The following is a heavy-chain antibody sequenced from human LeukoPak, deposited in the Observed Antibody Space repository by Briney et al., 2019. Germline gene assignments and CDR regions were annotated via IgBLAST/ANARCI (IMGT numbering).Heavy chain of an antibody. J-gene: IGHJ4*02. CDR2: INSDGSST. CDR1: GFTFSSYW. CDR3: ARDTGYGDYGDY. V-gene: IGHV3-74*01. D-gene: IGHD4-17*01. Sequence: GGSLRLSCAASGFTFSSYWMHWVRQAPGKGLVWVSRINSDGSSTSYADSVKGRFTISRDNAKNALYLQMNSLRAEDTAVYYCARDTGYGDYGDYWGQGTLVTVSS.